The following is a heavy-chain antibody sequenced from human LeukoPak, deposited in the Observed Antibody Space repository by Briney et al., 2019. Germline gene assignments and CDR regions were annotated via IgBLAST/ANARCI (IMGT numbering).Heavy chain of an antibody. CDR1: GGTFSGYY. J-gene: IGHJ3*02. Sequence: PSETLSLTCAVYGGTFSGYYWNWIRQPPGKGLEWIGEINYTGSTNYNPSLKSRVTISVDTPKNQFSLKLTSVAAADTAVYYCAKGTSGSYTMIVVVSNAFDIWGQGTMVTVSS. CDR2: INYTGST. V-gene: IGHV4-34*01. CDR3: AKGTSGSYTMIVVVSNAFDI. D-gene: IGHD3-22*01.